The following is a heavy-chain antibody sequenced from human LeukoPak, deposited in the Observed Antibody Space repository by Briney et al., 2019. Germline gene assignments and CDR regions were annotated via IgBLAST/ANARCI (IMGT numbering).Heavy chain of an antibody. Sequence: GESLKISCKGSGYSFTSYWICWVRQMPGKGLEWMGIIYPGDSDTRYSPSFQGQVTISADKSINTAYLQWSSLKASDTAMYYCATGTGTTYYYYYYGMDVWGQGTTVTVSS. CDR2: IYPGDSDT. CDR3: ATGTGTTYYYYYYGMDV. J-gene: IGHJ6*02. CDR1: GYSFTSYW. V-gene: IGHV5-51*01. D-gene: IGHD1-1*01.